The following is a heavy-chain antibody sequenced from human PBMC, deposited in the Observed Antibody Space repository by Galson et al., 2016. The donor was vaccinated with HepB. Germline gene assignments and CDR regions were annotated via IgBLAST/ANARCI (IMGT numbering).Heavy chain of an antibody. CDR3: ARDRDRGHHWTGGKYYYYGINV. V-gene: IGHV3-30*04. CDR1: GFIFSSYA. Sequence: SLRLSCAASGFIFSSYAMYWVRQAPGKGLEWVAVISSDGSNQYYADSVKGRFTVSRDNSKNTLFLQMNTLRPDDTAMFFCARDRDRGHHWTGGKYYYYGINVWGQGTTVTVS. D-gene: IGHD3/OR15-3a*01. CDR2: ISSDGSNQ. J-gene: IGHJ6*02.